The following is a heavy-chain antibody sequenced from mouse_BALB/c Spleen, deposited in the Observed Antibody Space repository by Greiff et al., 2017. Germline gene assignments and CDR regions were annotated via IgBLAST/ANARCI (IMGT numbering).Heavy chain of an antibody. J-gene: IGHJ1*01. Sequence: EVQGVESGGGLVKLGGSLKLSCAASGFTFSSYYMSWVRQTPEKRLELVAAINSNGGSTYYPDTVKGRFTISRDNAKNTLYLQMSSLKSEDTALYYCARRDYGSSRYFDVWGAGTTVTVSS. CDR2: INSNGGST. D-gene: IGHD1-1*01. CDR1: GFTFSSYY. V-gene: IGHV5-6-2*01. CDR3: ARRDYGSSRYFDV.